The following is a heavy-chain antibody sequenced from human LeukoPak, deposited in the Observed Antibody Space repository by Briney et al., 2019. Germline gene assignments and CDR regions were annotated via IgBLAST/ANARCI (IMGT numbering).Heavy chain of an antibody. Sequence: SETLSLTCTVSGGSISSYYWSWIRQPAGKGLEWIGRIYTSGSTNYNPSLKSRVTMSVDTSKNQFSLKLSSVTAADTAVYYCAREGHPNYYDSSGYPDPFDYWGQGTLVTVPS. CDR1: GGSISSYY. J-gene: IGHJ4*02. CDR3: AREGHPNYYDSSGYPDPFDY. CDR2: IYTSGST. V-gene: IGHV4-4*07. D-gene: IGHD3-22*01.